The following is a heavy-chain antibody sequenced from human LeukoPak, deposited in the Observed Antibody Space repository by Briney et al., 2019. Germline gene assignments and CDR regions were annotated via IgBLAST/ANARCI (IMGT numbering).Heavy chain of an antibody. J-gene: IGHJ4*02. V-gene: IGHV4-34*01. CDR2: INHSGST. CDR1: GGSFSGYY. D-gene: IGHD3-9*01. CDR3: ARGSYDILTGYYQVVDY. Sequence: TASETLSLTCAVYGGSFSGYYWSWIRQPPGKGLEWIGEINHSGSTNYNPSLKSRVTISVDTSKNQFSLKLSSVTAADTAVYYCARGSYDILTGYYQVVDYWGQGTLVTVSS.